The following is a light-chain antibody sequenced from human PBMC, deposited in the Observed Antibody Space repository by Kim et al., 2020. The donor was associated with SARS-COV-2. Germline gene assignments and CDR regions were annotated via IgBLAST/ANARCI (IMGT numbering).Light chain of an antibody. CDR2: GKN. CDR3: NSRDSSGNHLI. Sequence: ALGQTVRITCQGDSLRSYYESWYQQKPGQGPVLVIYGKNNRPSGIPDRFSGSSSGNTASLTITGAQAEDEADYYCNSRDSSGNHLIFGTGTKVTVL. J-gene: IGLJ1*01. V-gene: IGLV3-19*01. CDR1: SLRSYY.